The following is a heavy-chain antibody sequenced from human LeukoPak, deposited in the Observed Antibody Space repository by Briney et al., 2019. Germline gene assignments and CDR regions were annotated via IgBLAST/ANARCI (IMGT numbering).Heavy chain of an antibody. CDR3: GRGGGAVDY. J-gene: IGHJ4*02. D-gene: IGHD2-15*01. CDR1: GDSFSSDRAG. Sequence: SQTLSLTCAISGDSFSSDRAGWNWIRQSPSRGLEWLGRTYYRSKWYNDYAASVKGRITINPDTSKNQFSLQLNSATPEDTAVYYCGRGGGAVDYWGQGTLVTVSS. V-gene: IGHV6-1*01. CDR2: TYYRSKWYN.